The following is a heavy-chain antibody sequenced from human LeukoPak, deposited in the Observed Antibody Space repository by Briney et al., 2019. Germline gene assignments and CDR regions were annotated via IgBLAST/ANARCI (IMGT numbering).Heavy chain of an antibody. D-gene: IGHD6-13*01. CDR3: ARDIAAAVDY. CDR1: GFTFSSYA. CDR2: INSAGIST. V-gene: IGHV3-74*01. Sequence: GGSLRLSCAASGFTFSSYAMSWVRQAPGEGLVWVSRINSAGISTNYADSVKGRFTISRDNAKNTLYLQMNSLRAEDTAIYYCARDIAAAVDYWGQGTLVTVSS. J-gene: IGHJ4*02.